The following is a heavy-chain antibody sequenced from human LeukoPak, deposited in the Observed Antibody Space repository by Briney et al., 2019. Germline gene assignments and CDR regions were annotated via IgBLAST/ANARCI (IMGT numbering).Heavy chain of an antibody. CDR2: IYPGDSDT. Sequence: PGGTLQISCQGSGYSFTSYWIGWGRQVPGKGLEWMGIIYPGDSDTRYSPSFQGQVTISADKSISTAYLQWSSLKASDTAMYYCARSGSAGQQLVLWGQGTLVTVSS. D-gene: IGHD6-13*01. J-gene: IGHJ4*02. V-gene: IGHV5-51*01. CDR3: ARSGSAGQQLVL. CDR1: GYSFTSYW.